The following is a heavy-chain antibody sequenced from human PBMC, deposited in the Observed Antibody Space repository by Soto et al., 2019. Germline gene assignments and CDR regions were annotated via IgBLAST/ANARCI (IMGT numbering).Heavy chain of an antibody. J-gene: IGHJ5*02. D-gene: IGHD6-13*01. V-gene: IGHV6-1*01. CDR1: GDSVSSNSAA. CDR2: TYYRSKWYN. Sequence: SQTLSLTCAISGDSVSSNSAAWTWIRQSPSRGLEWLGRTYYRSKWYNDYAVSVKSRITINPDTSKNQFSLQLNSVTPEDTAVYYCARDIAAAGRRGMWFDPWGQGTLVTVS. CDR3: ARDIAAAGRRGMWFDP.